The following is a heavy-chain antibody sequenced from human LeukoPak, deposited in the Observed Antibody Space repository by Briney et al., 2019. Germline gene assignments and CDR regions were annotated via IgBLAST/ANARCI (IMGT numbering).Heavy chain of an antibody. CDR3: AKEGRRYCSSTSCLGDAFDI. J-gene: IGHJ3*02. Sequence: PGGSLRLSCAASGFTFSSYAMSWVRQAPGKGLEWVSAISGGGVSTYYADSVKGRFTISRDISKNTLNLQMNSLRAEDTAVYYCAKEGRRYCSSTSCLGDAFDIWGQGTMVTVSS. CDR2: ISGGGVST. D-gene: IGHD2-2*01. CDR1: GFTFSSYA. V-gene: IGHV3-23*01.